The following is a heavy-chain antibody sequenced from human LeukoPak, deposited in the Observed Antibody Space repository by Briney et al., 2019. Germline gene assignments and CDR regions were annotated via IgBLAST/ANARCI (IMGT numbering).Heavy chain of an antibody. CDR1: GYTFTSYG. D-gene: IGHD6-13*01. Sequence: ASVKVSCKASGYTFTSYGISWVRQAPGQGLEWIGWISAYNGNTNYAQKLQGRVTMTTDTSTSTAYMELRSLRSDDTAVYYCARLSPTLFLRSSRRKYYFDYWGQGTLVTVSS. V-gene: IGHV1-18*01. CDR3: ARLSPTLFLRSSRRKYYFDY. CDR2: ISAYNGNT. J-gene: IGHJ4*02.